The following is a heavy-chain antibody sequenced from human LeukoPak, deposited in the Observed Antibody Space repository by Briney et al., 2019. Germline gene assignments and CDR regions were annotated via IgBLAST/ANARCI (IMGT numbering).Heavy chain of an antibody. V-gene: IGHV1-18*01. CDR2: ISAYNGNT. Sequence: ASVKVSCKASGYAFTSYGISWVRQAPGQGLEWMGWISAYNGNTNYAQKLQGRVTMTTDTSTSTAYMELRSLRSDDTAVYYCARVPYSGSYSDFDYWGQGTLVTVSS. D-gene: IGHD1-26*01. CDR3: ARVPYSGSYSDFDY. J-gene: IGHJ4*02. CDR1: GYAFTSYG.